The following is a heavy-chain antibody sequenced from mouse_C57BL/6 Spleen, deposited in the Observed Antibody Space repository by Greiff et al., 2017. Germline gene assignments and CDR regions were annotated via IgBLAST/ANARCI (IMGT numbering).Heavy chain of an antibody. CDR2: IDPETGGP. J-gene: IGHJ2*01. CDR3: TRTSTVVADYFDY. CDR1: GYTFTDYE. D-gene: IGHD1-1*01. V-gene: IGHV1-15*01. Sequence: QVQLQQSGAELVRPGATVTLSCKASGYTFTDYEMHWVKPTPVHGLEWIGAIDPETGGPSYNQKFKGKAILTADKSSSTAYMELRSLTSEDSAVYYCTRTSTVVADYFDYWGQGTTLTVSS.